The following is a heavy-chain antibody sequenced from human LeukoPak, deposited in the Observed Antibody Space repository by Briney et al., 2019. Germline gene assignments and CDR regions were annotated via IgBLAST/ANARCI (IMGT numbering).Heavy chain of an antibody. CDR3: AKLRGTVATLGYAADY. V-gene: IGHV3-23*01. CDR2: VSGSGGSS. D-gene: IGHD5-12*01. CDR1: GFSFSIYA. J-gene: IGHJ4*02. Sequence: GGSLRLSCAASGFSFSIYAMTWVRQAPGKGLEGVSGVSGSGGSSYYADSVKGRFTISRDTSNNTLFLQMNSLRDEDTALYYCAKLRGTVATLGYAADYWGQGTLVTVST.